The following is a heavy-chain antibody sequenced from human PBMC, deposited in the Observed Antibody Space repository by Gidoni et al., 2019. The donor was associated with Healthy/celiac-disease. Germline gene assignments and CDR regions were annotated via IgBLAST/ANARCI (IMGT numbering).Heavy chain of an antibody. V-gene: IGHV1-24*01. Sequence: QVQLVQSGDEVKKPGASVKVSWKVSGYTLTEVSMHWVRQAPGKGLEWRGGFDPEDGETIYAQKFPGSVTMTEDTSTDTAYMELLSLRSEDTAVYSCATYSMVRGVIGRHFDYWGQGTLVTVSS. D-gene: IGHD3-10*01. CDR1: GYTLTEVS. CDR3: ATYSMVRGVIGRHFDY. CDR2: FDPEDGET. J-gene: IGHJ4*02.